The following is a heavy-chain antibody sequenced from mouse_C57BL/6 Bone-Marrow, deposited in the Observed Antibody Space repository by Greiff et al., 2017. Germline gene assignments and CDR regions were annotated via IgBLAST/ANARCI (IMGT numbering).Heavy chain of an antibody. CDR1: GYTFTSYW. J-gene: IGHJ1*03. D-gene: IGHD2-5*01. CDR2: IYPGSGST. V-gene: IGHV1-55*01. CDR3: ARPYYSNDWYFDV. Sequence: VQLQQSGAELVKPGASVKMSCKASGYTFTSYWITWVKQRPGQGLEWIGDIYPGSGSTNYNEKFKSKATLTVDTSSSTAYMQLSSLTSEDAAVYDCARPYYSNDWYFDVWGTGTTGTVSS.